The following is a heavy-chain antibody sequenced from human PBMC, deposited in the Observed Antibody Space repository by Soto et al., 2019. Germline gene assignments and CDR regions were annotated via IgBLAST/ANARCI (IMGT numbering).Heavy chain of an antibody. Sequence: PGGSLRLSCAASGFTVTNSAMNWVRQVPGKGLEWVSSISGSGAIPHYADSVKGRFSIFRDESNNTLYVQMNSLRAEDTAVYFCGVGRTPYYFDYWGQGALVTVSS. CDR1: GFTVTNSA. D-gene: IGHD1-26*01. V-gene: IGHV3-23*01. CDR3: GVGRTPYYFDY. CDR2: ISGSGAIP. J-gene: IGHJ4*02.